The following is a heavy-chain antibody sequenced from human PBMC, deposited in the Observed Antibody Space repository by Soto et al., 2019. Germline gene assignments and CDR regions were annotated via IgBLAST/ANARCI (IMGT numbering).Heavy chain of an antibody. Sequence: PGGSLRLSCAASGFTFSSYAMSWVRQAPGKGLEWVSAIRGSGGSTYYADSVKGRFTISRDNSKNTQYLQMNSLRAEDTAVYYCAKRDIYDSSGYYWRYAFDIWGQGTMVTV. CDR1: GFTFSSYA. CDR2: IRGSGGST. J-gene: IGHJ3*02. D-gene: IGHD3-22*01. V-gene: IGHV3-23*01. CDR3: AKRDIYDSSGYYWRYAFDI.